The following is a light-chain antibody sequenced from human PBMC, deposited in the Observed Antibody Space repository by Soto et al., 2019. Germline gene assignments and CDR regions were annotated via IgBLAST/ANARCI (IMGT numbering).Light chain of an antibody. CDR2: VGTGGIVG. J-gene: IGLJ3*02. CDR1: SGYSNYK. CDR3: GADHGSGSNFVRV. Sequence: QSVLTQPPSASASLGASVTLTCTLSSGYSNYKVDWYQQRPGKGPRFVMRVGTGGIVGSKGDGIPDRFSVLGSGLIRYLTIKNIQEEDESDYHCGADHGSGSNFVRVFGGGTKLTVL. V-gene: IGLV9-49*01.